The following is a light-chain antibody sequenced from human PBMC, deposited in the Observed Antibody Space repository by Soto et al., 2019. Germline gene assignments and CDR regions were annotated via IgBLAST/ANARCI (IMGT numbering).Light chain of an antibody. CDR2: DAS. V-gene: IGKV1-5*01. Sequence: DIQMTQSPATLSAHVGDTVTITCRASQRISTWLAWYQQKPGKAPNLLIYDASNLESGVPSRFSGSGPGTEFTLLISSLQPDDFASYYCQQYNTDRYTFGQGTKLEIK. CDR3: QQYNTDRYT. CDR1: QRISTW. J-gene: IGKJ2*01.